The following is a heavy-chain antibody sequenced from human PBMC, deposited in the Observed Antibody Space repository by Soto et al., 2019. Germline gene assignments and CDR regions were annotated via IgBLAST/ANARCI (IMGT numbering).Heavy chain of an antibody. V-gene: IGHV1-69*04. CDR2: IIPILGIA. CDR1: GGTFSSYT. J-gene: IGHJ3*02. CDR3: ARDSRGYVINYAFDI. Sequence: GASVKVSCKASGGTFSSYTISWVRQAPGQGLEWMGRIIPILGIANYAQKFQGRVTITADKSTSTAYMELSSLRSEDTAVYYCARDSRGYVINYAFDIWGQGTMVTVSS. D-gene: IGHD5-12*01.